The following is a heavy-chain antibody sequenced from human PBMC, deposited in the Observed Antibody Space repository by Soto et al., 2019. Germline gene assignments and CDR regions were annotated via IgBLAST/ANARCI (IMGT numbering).Heavy chain of an antibody. Sequence: VQLVASGGGVVQPGRSLRLYSPASGFTFSSYAMHWVRQAPGKGLEWVAVISYDGSNKYYADSVKGRFTISRDNSKNTLYPQMTSLRAEDTAVYYCARDIRRLYSYGTSYGMDVWGQGTTFTVSS. J-gene: IGHJ6*02. CDR2: ISYDGSNK. D-gene: IGHD5-18*01. CDR1: GFTFSSYA. CDR3: ARDIRRLYSYGTSYGMDV. V-gene: IGHV3-30-3*01.